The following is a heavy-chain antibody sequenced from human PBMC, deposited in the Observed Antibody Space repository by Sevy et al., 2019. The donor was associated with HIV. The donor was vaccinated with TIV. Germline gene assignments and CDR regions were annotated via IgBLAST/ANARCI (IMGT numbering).Heavy chain of an antibody. D-gene: IGHD3-22*01. CDR1: GFTFSNYA. Sequence: GGSLRLSCAASGFTFSNYAMTWVRQAPGKGLEWVSVISGSGVSTYYADSVKGRFTISRDNSKNTLYLQMNGLRAEDTAVYYCAKGQFRDYDSSGYYSDYWGQGTLVTVSS. CDR2: ISGSGVST. CDR3: AKGQFRDYDSSGYYSDY. J-gene: IGHJ4*02. V-gene: IGHV3-23*01.